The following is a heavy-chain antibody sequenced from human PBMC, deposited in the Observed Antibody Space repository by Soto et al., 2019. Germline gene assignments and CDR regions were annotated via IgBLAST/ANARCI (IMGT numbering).Heavy chain of an antibody. CDR1: GGTFSSYA. CDR3: ASGPKTLMGATNFDY. Sequence: QVQLVQSGAEVKKPGSSVKVSCTASGGTFSSYAISRVRQAPGQGLEWMGGIIPIFGTANYAQKFRGRVTITANESTSTAYMELSSLRSEDTAVYYCASGPKTLMGATNFDYWGQGTLVTVSS. V-gene: IGHV1-69*12. CDR2: IIPIFGTA. D-gene: IGHD1-26*01. J-gene: IGHJ4*02.